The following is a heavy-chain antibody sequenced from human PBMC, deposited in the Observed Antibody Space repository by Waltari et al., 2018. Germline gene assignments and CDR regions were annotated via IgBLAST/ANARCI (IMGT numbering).Heavy chain of an antibody. J-gene: IGHJ4*02. D-gene: IGHD1-1*01. CDR3: ASANGPTYFRFEY. Sequence: QVQLVQSGAEVKKPGSSVKVSCKASGGSFSSYVINWVRQAPGQGLEWMGGIIPIFETANDAQKFQGRVTITADESTSIVYMELSSLRSEDTAVYYCASANGPTYFRFEYWGQGTPVTVSS. CDR1: GGSFSSYV. CDR2: IIPIFETA. V-gene: IGHV1-69*01.